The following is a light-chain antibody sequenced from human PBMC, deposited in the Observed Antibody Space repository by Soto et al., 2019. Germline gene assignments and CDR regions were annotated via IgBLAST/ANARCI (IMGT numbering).Light chain of an antibody. CDR1: QSVSSSY. CDR3: QQYGSSPPRT. CDR2: GAS. Sequence: ESVLTQSPGTLSLSPGERDTLSCRASQSVSSSYLAWYQQKPGQAPRLLIYGASSRATGILDRFSGSGSGTDFTLTISRLEPEDFAVYYCQQYGSSPPRTFGQGTKVDIK. J-gene: IGKJ1*01. V-gene: IGKV3-20*01.